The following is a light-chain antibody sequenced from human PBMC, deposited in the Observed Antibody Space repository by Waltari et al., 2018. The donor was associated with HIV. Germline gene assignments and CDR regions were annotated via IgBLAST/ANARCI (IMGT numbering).Light chain of an antibody. V-gene: IGLV2-14*03. CDR3: SSYTSSSTLV. CDR1: TSDVGVYHY. CDR2: DVS. J-gene: IGLJ3*02. Sequence: QSALTQPASVSGSPGQSITISCTGTTSDVGVYHYVSWYKQHPGKAPKLMIYDVSNRPSRVSSRFSGSKSCNTASLTISGLQAEDEADYYCSSYTSSSTLVFGGGTKLTVL.